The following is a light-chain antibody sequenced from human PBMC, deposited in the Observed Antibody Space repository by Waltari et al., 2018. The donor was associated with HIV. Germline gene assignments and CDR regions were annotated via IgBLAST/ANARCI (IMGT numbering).Light chain of an antibody. CDR2: DVD. J-gene: IGLJ3*02. CDR3: SAFVASSSWV. CDR1: ASSLRDTNF. V-gene: IGLV2-11*01. Sequence: SALTQPRSVSGSPGQSVSISCTGAASSLRDTNFFSWYQQHAGRVPRFLILDVDKRPSAVPGRFSASKSGDTASLTISGLQPDDEALYFCSAFVASSSWVFGGGTQL.